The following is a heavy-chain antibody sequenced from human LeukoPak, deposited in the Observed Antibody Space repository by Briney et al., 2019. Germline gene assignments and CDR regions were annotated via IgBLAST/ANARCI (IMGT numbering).Heavy chain of an antibody. CDR2: IYSGGTT. CDR3: AEKSNSLLVRERHC. CDR1: GFTVNRNY. V-gene: IGHV3-66*01. J-gene: IGHJ4*02. Sequence: GGSLRLSCAASGFTVNRNYMIWVRQAPGKGLECVSVIYSGGTTWYADSVKGRFPISRETNTLYFHMKSMRAEVRTRYCFAEKSNSLLVRERHCWGQGTLVTVSS. D-gene: IGHD3-10*01.